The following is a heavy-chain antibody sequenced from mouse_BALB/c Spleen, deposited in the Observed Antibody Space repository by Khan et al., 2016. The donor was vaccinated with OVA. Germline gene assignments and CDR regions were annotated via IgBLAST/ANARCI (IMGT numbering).Heavy chain of an antibody. Sequence: EVELVESGGGLVKPGGSLKLYCEASGFTFSTYAMSWVRQTPATRPEWVATISSDGDYTYYPDNVKGRFTISRDNAQNTMYLQMSSLRSGDTAMYYCARSAYGNFAYWGQGTLVTVSA. J-gene: IGHJ3*01. CDR3: ARSAYGNFAY. D-gene: IGHD2-1*01. V-gene: IGHV5-9-3*01. CDR2: ISSDGDYT. CDR1: GFTFSTYA.